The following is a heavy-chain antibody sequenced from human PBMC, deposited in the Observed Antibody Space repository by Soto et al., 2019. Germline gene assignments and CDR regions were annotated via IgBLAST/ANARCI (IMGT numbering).Heavy chain of an antibody. J-gene: IGHJ6*02. D-gene: IGHD2-2*01. CDR2: IIPIFGTA. V-gene: IGHV1-69*01. CDR3: ASQDIVVVPAAPSYYYYYGMDV. CDR1: GGTFSSYA. Sequence: QVQLVQSGAEVKKPGSSVKVSCKASGGTFSSYAISWVRQAPGQGLEWMGGIIPIFGTANYAQKFQGRVTITADETTSTAYMELRSLRSEDTAVYYCASQDIVVVPAAPSYYYYYGMDVWGQGTTVTVSS.